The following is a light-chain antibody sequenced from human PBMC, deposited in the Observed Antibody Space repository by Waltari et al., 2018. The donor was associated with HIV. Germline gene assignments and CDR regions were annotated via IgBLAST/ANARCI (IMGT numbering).Light chain of an antibody. J-gene: IGLJ1*01. CDR2: KNY. CDR3: VGWDSSLSAYV. CDR1: SSNIGNDT. Sequence: QSVLTQPPSASGTPGQTVTISCSGGSSNIGNDTVNWYQQLPGMTPKLLIYKNYVRPSGVPDRFAGSKSGTSASLAISGLRSEDEADYYCVGWDSSLSAYVFGAGTKVTVL. V-gene: IGLV1-47*01.